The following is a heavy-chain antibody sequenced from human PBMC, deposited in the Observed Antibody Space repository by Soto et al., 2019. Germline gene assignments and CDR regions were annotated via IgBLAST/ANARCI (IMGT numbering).Heavy chain of an antibody. CDR1: GGSFSGYY. J-gene: IGHJ4*02. V-gene: IGHV4-34*01. CDR2: INHSGTN. Sequence: SETMSLTCAVEGGSFSGYYWSWIRQPPGNGLDCIIHINHSGTNNYNPSLKIRVTISVDTSKIEFSLKLSSVTAADTAVYYCAIVPITIVRGVIRYFDFWGQGTPVTVSS. D-gene: IGHD3-10*01. CDR3: AIVPITIVRGVIRYFDF.